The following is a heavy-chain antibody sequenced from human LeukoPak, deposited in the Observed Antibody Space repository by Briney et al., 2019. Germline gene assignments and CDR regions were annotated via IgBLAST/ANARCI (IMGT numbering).Heavy chain of an antibody. Sequence: GASVKVSCKASGYTFTSYGISWVRQAPGQGLEWMGWISAYNGNTNYAQKLQGRVTMTTDTSTGTAYMELRSLRSDDTAVYYCARERATVAGTGDYYYYMDVWGKGTTVTVSS. J-gene: IGHJ6*03. CDR2: ISAYNGNT. CDR1: GYTFTSYG. CDR3: ARERATVAGTGDYYYYMDV. V-gene: IGHV1-18*01. D-gene: IGHD6-19*01.